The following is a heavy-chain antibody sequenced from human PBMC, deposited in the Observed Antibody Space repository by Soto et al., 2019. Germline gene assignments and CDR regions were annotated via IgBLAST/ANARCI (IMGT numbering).Heavy chain of an antibody. CDR3: TRIRVTGNFDY. CDR2: IRSKANSYAT. Sequence: EVQLVESGGGLVQPGGSLKLSCAASGFTFSGSAMHWVRQASGKGLEWVGRIRSKANSYATAYAASVKGRFTISRDDSENTAYLEMNSLKTEDTAVYYWTRIRVTGNFDYWGQGTLVTVSS. D-gene: IGHD2-8*02. V-gene: IGHV3-73*02. J-gene: IGHJ4*02. CDR1: GFTFSGSA.